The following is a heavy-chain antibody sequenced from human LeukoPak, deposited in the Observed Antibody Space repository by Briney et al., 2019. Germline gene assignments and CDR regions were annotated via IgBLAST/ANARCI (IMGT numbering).Heavy chain of an antibody. CDR2: IWYDGSNK. J-gene: IGHJ3*02. V-gene: IGHV3-33*06. CDR3: AKWAPITMIVVVGDAFDI. D-gene: IGHD3-22*01. Sequence: GGSLRLSCAASGFTFSSYGMHWVRQAPGKGLEWVAVIWYDGSNKYYADSVKGRFTISRDNSKNTLYLQMNSLRAEDTAVYYCAKWAPITMIVVVGDAFDIWGQGTMVTVSS. CDR1: GFTFSSYG.